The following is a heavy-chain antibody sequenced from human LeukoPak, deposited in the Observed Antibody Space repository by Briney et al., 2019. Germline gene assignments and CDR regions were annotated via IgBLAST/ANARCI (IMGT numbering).Heavy chain of an antibody. J-gene: IGHJ6*03. CDR1: GFTFSNAW. D-gene: IGHD4-17*01. CDR3: ARNYRYGAPDYMDV. Sequence: GGSLRLSCAASGFTFSNAWMSWVRQAPGKGLEWVSYISSSSSTIYYADSVKGRFTISRDNAKNSLYLQMNSLRAEDTAVYYCARNYRYGAPDYMDVWGKGTTVTVSS. CDR2: ISSSSSTI. V-gene: IGHV3-48*01.